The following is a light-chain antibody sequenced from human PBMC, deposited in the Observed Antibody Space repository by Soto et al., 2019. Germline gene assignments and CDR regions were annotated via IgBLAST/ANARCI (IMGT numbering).Light chain of an antibody. V-gene: IGLV2-14*01. CDR1: RSDVGAYNY. CDR3: SSFTSRFTFV. J-gene: IGLJ1*01. Sequence: ARAQPASVSGSPGQSIAISGTGTRSDVGAYNYVSWYQQHPGKAPKLMISEVTNRPSGVSDRFSGSKSGNTASLTISGLQAEDEADYYCSSFTSRFTFVFGTGTKVTV. CDR2: EVT.